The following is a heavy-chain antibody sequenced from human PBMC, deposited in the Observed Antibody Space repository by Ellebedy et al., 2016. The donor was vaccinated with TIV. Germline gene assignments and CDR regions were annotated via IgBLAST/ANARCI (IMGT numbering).Heavy chain of an antibody. CDR1: GYTFASYY. V-gene: IGHV1-46*03. CDR3: ARHDSSGYDAFDI. D-gene: IGHD3-22*01. CDR2: INPSGGST. Sequence: ASVKVSCKASGYTFASYYMHWVRQAPGQGLEWMGIINPSGGSTSYAQKFQGRVTMTRDTSTSTVYMELSSLRSEDTAVYYCARHDSSGYDAFDIWGQGTMVTVSS. J-gene: IGHJ3*02.